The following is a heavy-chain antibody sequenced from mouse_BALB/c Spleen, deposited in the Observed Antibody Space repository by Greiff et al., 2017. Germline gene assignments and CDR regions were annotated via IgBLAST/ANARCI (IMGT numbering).Heavy chain of an antibody. V-gene: IGHV1S127*01. J-gene: IGHJ4*01. CDR3: TRFDGNYRYYAMDY. Sequence: QVHVKQSGAELMKPGASVKMSCKASGYTFTSYWMHWVKQRPGQGLEWIGTIDPSDSYTSYNQKFKSKATLTVDTSSSTAYMQLSSLTSEDSAVYYCTRFDGNYRYYAMDYWGQGTSVTVSS. CDR1: GYTFTSYW. CDR2: IDPSDSYT. D-gene: IGHD2-1*01.